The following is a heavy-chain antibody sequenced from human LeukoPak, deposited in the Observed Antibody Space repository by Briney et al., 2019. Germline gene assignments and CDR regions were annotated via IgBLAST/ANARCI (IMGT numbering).Heavy chain of an antibody. V-gene: IGHV1-46*01. CDR1: GYTFTSYY. D-gene: IGHD3-22*01. CDR2: INPSGGST. J-gene: IGHJ3*02. Sequence: GASVKVSCKASGYTFTSYYMHWVRQAPGQGLEWMGIINPSGGSTSYAQKFQGRVTMTRDMSTSTVYMELSSLRSEDTAVYYCARDLGYYYDSSGYPPDAFGIWGQGTMVTVSS. CDR3: ARDLGYYYDSSGYPPDAFGI.